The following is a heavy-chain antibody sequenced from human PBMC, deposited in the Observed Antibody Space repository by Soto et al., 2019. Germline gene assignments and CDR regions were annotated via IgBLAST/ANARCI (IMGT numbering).Heavy chain of an antibody. J-gene: IGHJ4*02. CDR1: GGSFSGYY. D-gene: IGHD6-19*01. CDR3: AMGAVAGRNFDY. CDR2: INHSGST. Sequence: QVQLQQWGAGLLKPSETLSLTCAVYGGSFSGYYWSWIRQPPGKGLEWIGEINHSGSTNYNQSLKSRVTISVDTSKNQFSLKLSSVTAADTAVYYCAMGAVAGRNFDYWGQGTLVTVSS. V-gene: IGHV4-34*01.